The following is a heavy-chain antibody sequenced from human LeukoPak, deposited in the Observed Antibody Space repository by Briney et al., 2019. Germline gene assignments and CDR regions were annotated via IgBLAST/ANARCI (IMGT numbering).Heavy chain of an antibody. D-gene: IGHD4-11*01. CDR2: INRDGSRT. CDR3: VSRDYPADY. CDR1: GVTFSGYW. V-gene: IGHV3-74*01. J-gene: IGHJ4*02. Sequence: PGGSLRLSCAASGVTFSGYWMHWVRHAPGKGLGWVSRINRDGSRTNYADSVKGRFTISRDNAKNTLYLQMKSLRAEDTAVYYCVSRDYPADYWGQGTLVTVSS.